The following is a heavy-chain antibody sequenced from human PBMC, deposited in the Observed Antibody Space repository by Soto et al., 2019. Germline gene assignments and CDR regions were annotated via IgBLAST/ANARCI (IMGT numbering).Heavy chain of an antibody. D-gene: IGHD1-20*01. CDR1: GFTCSSYA. V-gene: IGHV3-23*01. CDR2: ISGSGGST. Sequence: PGGSLRLSCAASGFTCSSYAMSWVRQAPGKGLEWVSAISGSGGSTYYADSVKGRFTISRDNSKNTLYLQMNSLRAEDTAVYYCAKDTRSLDNWNPSVYWGQGTLVTISS. CDR3: AKDTRSLDNWNPSVY. J-gene: IGHJ4*02.